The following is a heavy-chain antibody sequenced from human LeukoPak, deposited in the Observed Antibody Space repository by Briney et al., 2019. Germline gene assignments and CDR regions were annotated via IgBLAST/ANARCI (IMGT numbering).Heavy chain of an antibody. CDR3: AGVFSGRRPFEL. CDR1: GDSINSYY. V-gene: IGHV4-59*01. CDR2: IYYKGVT. J-gene: IGHJ4*02. D-gene: IGHD3-10*01. Sequence: SETLSLTCTVPGDSINSYYWNWIRQPPEKGLEWIGYIYYKGVTNYNPSLKSRASTSTHTSKKQFFLKLSSVTAADTAIYYCAGVFSGRRPFELWGKGTLVTASS.